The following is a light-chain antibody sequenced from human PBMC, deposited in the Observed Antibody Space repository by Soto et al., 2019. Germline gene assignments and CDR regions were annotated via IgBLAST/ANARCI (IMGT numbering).Light chain of an antibody. CDR3: QQRNNWPFVYT. CDR2: DAS. V-gene: IGKV3-11*01. CDR1: KIFEPS. Sequence: EIVLTQSPATLSLSPGERLTLPCRASKIFEPSLACYQQKPGQAPRLLMYDASTRATGIPARFSGSGSGTDFTLTISSLEPEDFAIYYCQQRNNWPFVYTFGQGTKLEIK. J-gene: IGKJ2*01.